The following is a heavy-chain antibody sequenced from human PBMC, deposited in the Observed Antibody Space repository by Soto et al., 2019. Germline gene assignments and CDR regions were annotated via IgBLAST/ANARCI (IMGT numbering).Heavy chain of an antibody. CDR3: ARELLWFGELLSNAMFDY. V-gene: IGHV6-1*01. Sequence: SETLSLTCAISGDSVSSNSAAWSWIRQSPSRGLEWLGRTYYRSKWYNDYAVSVKSRITINPDTSKNQFSLQLNSVTPEDTAVYYCARELLWFGELLSNAMFDYWGQGTLVTVSS. CDR1: GDSVSSNSAA. J-gene: IGHJ4*02. CDR2: TYYRSKWYN. D-gene: IGHD3-10*01.